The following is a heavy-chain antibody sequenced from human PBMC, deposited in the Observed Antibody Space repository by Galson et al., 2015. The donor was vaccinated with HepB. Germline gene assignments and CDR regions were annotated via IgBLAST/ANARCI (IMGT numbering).Heavy chain of an antibody. V-gene: IGHV3-21*01. CDR3: ARDGGGGLERLEPYYYYYMDV. J-gene: IGHJ6*03. Sequence: SLRLYCAASGFTFNSYSMNWVRQAPGKGLEWVSSISSSSSYIYYADSVKGRFTISRDNAKNSLYLQMNSLRAEDTAVYYCARDGGGGLERLEPYYYYYMDVWGKGTTVTVSS. CDR1: GFTFNSYS. CDR2: ISSSSSYI. D-gene: IGHD1-1*01.